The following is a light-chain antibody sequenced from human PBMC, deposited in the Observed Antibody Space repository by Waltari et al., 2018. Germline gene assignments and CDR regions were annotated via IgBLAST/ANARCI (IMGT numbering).Light chain of an antibody. CDR1: QTISYSSNNKNY. Sequence: DIAMTQSPDSLAVSLGERATINCKSSQTISYSSNNKNYLAWYQKKPGQPPRLLISWASSRESGVPDRFSGSGSGTDFTLTISSLQVEDVAIYYCQQYYSVPLTFGQGTKVGIK. V-gene: IGKV4-1*01. CDR3: QQYYSVPLT. J-gene: IGKJ1*01. CDR2: WAS.